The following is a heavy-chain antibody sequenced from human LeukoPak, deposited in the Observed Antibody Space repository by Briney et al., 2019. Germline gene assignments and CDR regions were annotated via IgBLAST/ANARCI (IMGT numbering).Heavy chain of an antibody. Sequence: GGSLRLSCAASGFTFSTYWMHWVRQAPGKGLVWVSRINSDGRRTTYADSVKGRFTISRDNAKNTLYLQMNSLRAEDTAVYYCAQEFGVYTAKWGQGTMVTVSS. CDR1: GFTFSTYW. V-gene: IGHV3-74*01. CDR2: INSDGRRT. J-gene: IGHJ3*01. D-gene: IGHD5-18*01. CDR3: AQEFGVYTAK.